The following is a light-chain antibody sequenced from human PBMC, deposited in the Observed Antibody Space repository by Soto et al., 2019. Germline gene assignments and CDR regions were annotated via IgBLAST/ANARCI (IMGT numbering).Light chain of an antibody. CDR3: QQYSGAPPT. Sequence: DIQMTQSPSSLSTSVGDRVTITCRASQAIGIYLAWYQQKPGKVPKLLIYAASTLQSGVPSRFSGSGSGTDFTLTINSLQPEDVATYYCQQYSGAPPTFGQGTTVEIK. CDR2: AAS. CDR1: QAIGIY. J-gene: IGKJ1*01. V-gene: IGKV1-27*01.